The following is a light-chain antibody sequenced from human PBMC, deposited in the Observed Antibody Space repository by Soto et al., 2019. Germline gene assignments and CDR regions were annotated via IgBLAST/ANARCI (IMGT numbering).Light chain of an antibody. J-gene: IGKJ4*01. CDR3: QKYDIAPRT. CDR1: QDISNY. Sequence: DIQMTQSPSSLSASVGDRGTITCRASQDISNYLAWYQQRPGKVPKLLIYAASTLQSGVPSRFSGSGSGTDFTLSISSLQPEDVATYYCQKYDIAPRTFGGGTKVEIK. CDR2: AAS. V-gene: IGKV1-27*01.